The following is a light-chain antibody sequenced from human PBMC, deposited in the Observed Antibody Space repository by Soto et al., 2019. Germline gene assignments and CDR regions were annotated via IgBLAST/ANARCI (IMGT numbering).Light chain of an antibody. CDR3: QVWDRSSGHMV. V-gene: IGLV3-21*02. Sequence: SSELTQPPSVSVAPGQTARITCEGTNIESKSVHWYRQKSGQAPVLAVYDDTDRPSGIPERFSGSNSGNTATLTISRVEAGDAADYYCQVWDRSSGHMVFGGGTQLTVL. CDR1: NIESKS. CDR2: DDT. J-gene: IGLJ2*01.